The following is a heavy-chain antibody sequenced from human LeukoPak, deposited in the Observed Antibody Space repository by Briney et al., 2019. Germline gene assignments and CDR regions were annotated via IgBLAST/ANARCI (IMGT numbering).Heavy chain of an antibody. V-gene: IGHV4-39*07. D-gene: IGHD3-3*01. Sequence: SETLSLTCTVSGGSISSGGYYWGWIRQPPGKGLEWIGSIYHTGSTYYNPSLKSRVTMSVDTSKNQFSLRLSSVTAADTAVYYCARVHRSGYYTGVGYFDYWGQGTLVTVSS. CDR2: IYHTGST. J-gene: IGHJ4*02. CDR1: GGSISSGGYY. CDR3: ARVHRSGYYTGVGYFDY.